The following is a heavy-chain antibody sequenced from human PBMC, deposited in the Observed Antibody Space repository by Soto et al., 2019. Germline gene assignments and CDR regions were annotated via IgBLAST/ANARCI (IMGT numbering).Heavy chain of an antibody. Sequence: EAQLVQSGAELKKPGESLKLSCKGSANNFTSDWLGWVRQMPGKGLEWMGVIYPADSDTRYSPSFQGQVTISADKSISTAFLQWRSLKASDSGIYYCAQGASGDYFNVWGQGTLVTVSS. CDR3: AQGASGDYFNV. J-gene: IGHJ4*02. CDR2: IYPADSDT. D-gene: IGHD3-10*01. V-gene: IGHV5-51*01. CDR1: ANNFTSDW.